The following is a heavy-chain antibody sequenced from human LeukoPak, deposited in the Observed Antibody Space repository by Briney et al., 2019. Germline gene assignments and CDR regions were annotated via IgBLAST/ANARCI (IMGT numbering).Heavy chain of an antibody. CDR2: MNPNSGNT. Sequence: ASVKVSCKASGYTFTSYDINWVRQATGQVLEWMGWMNPNSGNTGYAQKFQGRVTMTRNTSISTAYMELSSLRSEDTAVYYCARGGRGAVVPADWGQGTLVTVSS. J-gene: IGHJ4*02. CDR3: ARGGRGAVVPAD. CDR1: GYTFTSYD. D-gene: IGHD2-2*01. V-gene: IGHV1-8*01.